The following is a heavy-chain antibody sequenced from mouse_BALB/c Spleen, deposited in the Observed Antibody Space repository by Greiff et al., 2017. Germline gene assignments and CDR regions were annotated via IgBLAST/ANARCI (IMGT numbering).Heavy chain of an antibody. V-gene: IGHV3-8*02. J-gene: IGHJ2*01. CDR1: GDSITSGY. D-gene: IGHD2-3*01. CDR3: ARGGDGYYERNYFDY. CDR2: ISYSGST. Sequence: EVKLVESGPSLVKPSQTLSLTCSVTGDSITSGYWNWIRKFPGNKLEYMGYISYSGSTYYNPSLKSRISITRDTSKNQYYLQLNSVTTEDTATYYCARGGDGYYERNYFDYWGQGTTLTVSS.